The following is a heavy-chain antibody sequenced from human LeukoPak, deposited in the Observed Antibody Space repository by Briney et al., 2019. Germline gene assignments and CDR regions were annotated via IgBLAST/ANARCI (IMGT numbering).Heavy chain of an antibody. CDR3: AKDRANWAIDD. Sequence: GGSLRLSCAASGFTFTNHPMNWVRQAPGKGLEWVSYIGGDGVAFYADSVKGRFTMSKDDARKSLYLQMSSLRVENTALYYCAKDRANWAIDDWGQGTQVTVSS. J-gene: IGHJ4*02. CDR2: IGGDGVA. D-gene: IGHD2-2*02. V-gene: IGHV3-69-1*01. CDR1: GFTFTNHP.